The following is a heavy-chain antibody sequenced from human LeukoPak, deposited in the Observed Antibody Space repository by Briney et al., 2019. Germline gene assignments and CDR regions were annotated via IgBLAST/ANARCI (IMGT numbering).Heavy chain of an antibody. J-gene: IGHJ3*02. Sequence: GGSLRLSCAASGFTFSSYEMNWVRQAPGKGLEWVSYISSSSSYIYYADSVKGRFTISRDNAKNSLYLQMNSLRAEDTAVYYCARPTYHPYGDYDFTFDIWGQGTMVTVSS. D-gene: IGHD4-17*01. V-gene: IGHV3-21*05. CDR2: ISSSSSYI. CDR3: ARPTYHPYGDYDFTFDI. CDR1: GFTFSSYE.